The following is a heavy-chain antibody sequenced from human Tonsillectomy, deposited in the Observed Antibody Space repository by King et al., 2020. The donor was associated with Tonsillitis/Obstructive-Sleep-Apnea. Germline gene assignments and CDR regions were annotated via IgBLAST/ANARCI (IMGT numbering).Heavy chain of an antibody. V-gene: IGHV5-51*03. CDR1: GYSFTSYW. CDR3: ARRPIGSGDISAFDI. CDR2: IYSGDSDT. Sequence: VQLVESGAEVKKPGESLKISCKGSGYSFTSYWIGWVRQMPGKGLEWMGIIYSGDSDTRYSPSFQGQVTISADKSISTAYLQWSSLKASDTAMYYCARRPIGSGDISAFDIWGQGTMVTVSS. J-gene: IGHJ3*02. D-gene: IGHD3-3*01.